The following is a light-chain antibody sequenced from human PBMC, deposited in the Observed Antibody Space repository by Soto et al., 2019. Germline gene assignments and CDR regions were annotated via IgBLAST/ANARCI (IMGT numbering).Light chain of an antibody. CDR3: SSSTSDTTWV. CDR1: SSDVGGYNF. Sequence: QSALTQPASVSGSPGQSITISCTGTSSDVGGYNFVSWYQQHPGKAPKLMIYEVSNRPSGISNRFSGSKSGNTASLTISGLQADDEADYYCSSSTSDTTWVFGGGTKLTVL. J-gene: IGLJ3*02. CDR2: EVS. V-gene: IGLV2-14*01.